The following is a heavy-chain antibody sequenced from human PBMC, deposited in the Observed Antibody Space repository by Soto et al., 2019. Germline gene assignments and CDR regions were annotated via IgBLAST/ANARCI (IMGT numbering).Heavy chain of an antibody. CDR2: ISSSGTYI. CDR1: GFTFNDYS. CDR3: VRAGHVFDVHYYGMDL. J-gene: IGHJ6*02. D-gene: IGHD3-10*01. Sequence: GGSLRLCCEASGFTFNDYSMDWVRQAPEKGLEWVSSISSSGTYIYYADSVKGRFAISRDNANNVMYLQMDTLRAEDTAVYYCVRAGHVFDVHYYGMDLWGQGTTVTVSS. V-gene: IGHV3-21*01.